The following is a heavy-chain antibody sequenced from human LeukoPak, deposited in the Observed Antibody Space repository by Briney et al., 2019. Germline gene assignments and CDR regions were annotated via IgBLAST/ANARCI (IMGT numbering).Heavy chain of an antibody. Sequence: PETLSLTCAVYGGSFSGYYWSWIRQPPGKGLEWIGEINHSGSTNYNPSLKSRVTISVDTSKNQFSLKLSSVTAADTAVYYCARGGIVVVPAASPSFDYWGQGTLVTVSS. CDR1: GGSFSGYY. D-gene: IGHD2-2*01. V-gene: IGHV4-34*01. J-gene: IGHJ4*02. CDR2: INHSGST. CDR3: ARGGIVVVPAASPSFDY.